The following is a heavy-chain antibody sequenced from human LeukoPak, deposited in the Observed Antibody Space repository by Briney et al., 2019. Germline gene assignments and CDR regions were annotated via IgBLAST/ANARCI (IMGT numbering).Heavy chain of an antibody. CDR3: AGGIAAAGTRGFDY. J-gene: IGHJ4*02. CDR1: GFTFSDYY. CDR2: ISSSGSTI. Sequence: GGSLRLSCEASGFTFSDYYMSWIRQAPGKGPEGVSYISSSGSTIYYADSVKGRFTISRDNAKNSLYLQMNSLRAEDTAVYYCAGGIAAAGTRGFDYWGQGTLVTVPS. D-gene: IGHD6-13*01. V-gene: IGHV3-11*01.